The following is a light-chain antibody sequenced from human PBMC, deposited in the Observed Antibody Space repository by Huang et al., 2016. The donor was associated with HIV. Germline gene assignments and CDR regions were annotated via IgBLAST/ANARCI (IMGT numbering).Light chain of an antibody. CDR3: QRYDTAPRA. J-gene: IGKJ1*01. Sequence: DIQMTQSPPSLSASQGVRVTLTCRASQDIGNFLAWFQQKPGGAPKLLIFSASTLHQGVPSRFTGRGSGTEFTLTITNLQPEDVATYYCQRYDTAPRAFGPGTKVDI. CDR1: QDIGNF. V-gene: IGKV1-27*01. CDR2: SAS.